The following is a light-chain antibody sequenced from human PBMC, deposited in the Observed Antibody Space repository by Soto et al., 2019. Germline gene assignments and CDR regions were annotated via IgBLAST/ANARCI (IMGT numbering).Light chain of an antibody. Sequence: IVLPQSPGTLSLSPGERATLSCRASQSVSSSYLAWYQQKPGQPPRLLIYGASTRDTGVPTRFSGSGSGTEFTLTITSLQSEDFAVYYCQQYTNWPPWTFGQGTKVDIK. CDR2: GAS. CDR1: QSVSSSY. J-gene: IGKJ1*01. CDR3: QQYTNWPPWT. V-gene: IGKV3D-15*01.